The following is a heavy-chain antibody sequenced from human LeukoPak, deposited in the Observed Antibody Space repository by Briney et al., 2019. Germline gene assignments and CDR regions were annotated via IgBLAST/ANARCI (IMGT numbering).Heavy chain of an antibody. CDR1: GGTFSSYA. J-gene: IGHJ4*02. Sequence: SVKVSCKASGGTFSSYAISWVRQAPGQGLEWMGRIIPIFGTANYAQKFQGRVTITTDESTSTAYMELSSLRSEDTAVYYCARGLEMATLPNDYWGQGTLVTVSS. CDR2: IIPIFGTA. CDR3: ARGLEMATLPNDY. V-gene: IGHV1-69*05. D-gene: IGHD5-24*01.